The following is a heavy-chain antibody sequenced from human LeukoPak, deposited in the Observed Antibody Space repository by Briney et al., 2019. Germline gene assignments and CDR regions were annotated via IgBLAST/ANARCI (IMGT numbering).Heavy chain of an antibody. CDR2: INPSGANT. CDR3: ARGPAAANFDY. J-gene: IGHJ4*02. V-gene: IGHV1-46*01. D-gene: IGHD6-25*01. Sequence: GASVKVSCKASGYTFTNYYMHWVRQAPGQGLEWMGVINPSGANTGYAQKFQGRVSLTRDTSTSTDYMELSSLRSQDTAVYHCARGPAAANFDYWGQGTLVTVSS. CDR1: GYTFTNYY.